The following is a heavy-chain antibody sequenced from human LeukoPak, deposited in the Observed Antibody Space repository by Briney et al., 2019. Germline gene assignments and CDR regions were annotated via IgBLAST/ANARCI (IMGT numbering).Heavy chain of an antibody. CDR3: ARVYGDYAWFDP. CDR1: GGSFSGYY. CDR2: INHSGST. J-gene: IGHJ5*02. V-gene: IGHV4-34*01. Sequence: PSETLSLTCAVYGGSFSGYYWSWIRQPPGKGLEWIGEINHSGSTNYNPSLKSRVTMSVDTSKNQFSLKLSSVTAADTAVYYCARVYGDYAWFDPWGQGTLVTVSS. D-gene: IGHD4-17*01.